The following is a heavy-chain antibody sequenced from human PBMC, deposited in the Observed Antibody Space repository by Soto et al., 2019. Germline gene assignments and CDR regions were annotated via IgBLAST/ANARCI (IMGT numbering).Heavy chain of an antibody. J-gene: IGHJ6*02. CDR2: IIPIFGTA. Sequence: SVKVSCKASGGTFSSYAISWVRQAPGQGLEWMGGIIPIFGTANYAQKFQGRVTITADESTSTAYMELSSLRSEDTAVYYCARGRLLLRPRVGYYGMDVWGQGTTVTSP. CDR3: ARGRLLLRPRVGYYGMDV. V-gene: IGHV1-69*13. CDR1: GGTFSSYA. D-gene: IGHD2-15*01.